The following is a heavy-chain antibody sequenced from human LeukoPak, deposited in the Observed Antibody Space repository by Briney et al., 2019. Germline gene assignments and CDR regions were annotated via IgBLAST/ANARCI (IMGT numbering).Heavy chain of an antibody. J-gene: IGHJ4*02. CDR3: ARLGRNGNDWYAVDS. Sequence: SETLSLTCTVSGASVSSNYCSWVRQFAAKGLEWIGRISISDGTNYSPALKSRVSMSGDASKNKFSLILTSATAADAAVYYRARLGRNGNDWYAVDSWGQGILVTVSS. D-gene: IGHD6-19*01. V-gene: IGHV4-4*07. CDR2: ISISDGT. CDR1: GASVSSNY.